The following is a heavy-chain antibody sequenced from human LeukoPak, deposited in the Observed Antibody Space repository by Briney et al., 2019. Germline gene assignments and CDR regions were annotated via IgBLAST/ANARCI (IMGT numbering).Heavy chain of an antibody. CDR1: GGSISSYY. CDR2: IYYSGST. V-gene: IGHV4-59*01. Sequence: SETLSLTCTVSGGSISSYYWSWIRQPPGKGLEWIGYIYYSGSTDYNPSLKSRVTMSVDTSKNQFSLKLSSVTAADTAVYYCARGDYHDSSGYPLNFDYWGQGTLVTVSS. J-gene: IGHJ4*02. D-gene: IGHD3-22*01. CDR3: ARGDYHDSSGYPLNFDY.